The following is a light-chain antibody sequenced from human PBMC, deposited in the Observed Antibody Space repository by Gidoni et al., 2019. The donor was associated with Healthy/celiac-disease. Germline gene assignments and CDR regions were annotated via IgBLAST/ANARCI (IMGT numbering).Light chain of an antibody. Sequence: ERVMTQSPATLSVSPGERVTLSCRASQSVDSNLAWYQQKPGQAPRLLIYGASTRATGIPARFSGSGSGTEFTLTISSLQSEDFAVYYCQQYNNWPFTFGPGTKVEIK. V-gene: IGKV3-15*01. CDR2: GAS. J-gene: IGKJ3*01. CDR1: QSVDSN. CDR3: QQYNNWPFT.